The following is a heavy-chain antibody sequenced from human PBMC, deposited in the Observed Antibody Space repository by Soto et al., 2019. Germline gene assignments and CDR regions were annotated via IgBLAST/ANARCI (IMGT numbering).Heavy chain of an antibody. CDR3: ASLKLPKNDAFDI. CDR1: GGTFSSYT. V-gene: IGHV1-69*02. CDR2: IIPILGIA. Sequence: SVKVSCKASGGTFSSYTISWVRQAPGQGLEWMGRIIPILGIANYAQKFQGRVTITADKSTSTAYMELSSLRSEDTAVYYCASLKLPKNDAFDIWGQGTMVTVSS. D-gene: IGHD2-15*01. J-gene: IGHJ3*02.